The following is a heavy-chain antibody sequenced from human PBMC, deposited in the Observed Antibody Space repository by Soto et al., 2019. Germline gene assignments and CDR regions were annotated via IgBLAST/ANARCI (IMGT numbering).Heavy chain of an antibody. J-gene: IGHJ4*02. CDR2: INPNSGGT. CDR3: ASGYSSSSTSILDF. CDR1: GYTFTAYY. D-gene: IGHD6-6*01. V-gene: IGHV1-2*02. Sequence: ASVKVSCKASGYTFTAYYMHWVRQAPGQGLEWMGWINPNSGGTNYAQNFQGRVALTRDTSISTAYMEVSRLRSDDTAVYYCASGYSSSSTSILDFWGQGXPVTVYS.